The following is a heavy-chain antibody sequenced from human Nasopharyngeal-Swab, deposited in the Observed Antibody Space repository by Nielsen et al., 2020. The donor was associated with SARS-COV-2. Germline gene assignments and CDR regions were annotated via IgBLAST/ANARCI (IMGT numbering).Heavy chain of an antibody. CDR1: GFTFSNAW. J-gene: IGHJ4*02. CDR3: GKAVAGTVDY. V-gene: IGHV3-15*01. D-gene: IGHD6-19*01. Sequence: GGSLRLSCAASGFTFSNAWMSWVRQAPGKGLEWVGCIKSKTDGGTTDYAAPVKGRFTISRDDSKNTLYLQMNSLKTEDTAVYYCGKAVAGTVDYWGQGTLVTVSS. CDR2: IKSKTDGGTT.